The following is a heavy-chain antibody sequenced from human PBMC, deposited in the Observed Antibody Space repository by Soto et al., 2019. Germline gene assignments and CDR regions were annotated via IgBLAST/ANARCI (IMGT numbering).Heavy chain of an antibody. CDR2: INHSGST. D-gene: IGHD6-19*01. Sequence: SETLSLTCAVYGGSFSVYYWSLIRQPPGKGLEWIGEINHSGSTNYNPSLKSRVTISVDTSKNQFSLKLSSVTAAETAVYYCARESNTHRSGWDTWGQGTLVAVSS. CDR3: ARESNTHRSGWDT. J-gene: IGHJ5*02. CDR1: GGSFSVYY. V-gene: IGHV4-34*01.